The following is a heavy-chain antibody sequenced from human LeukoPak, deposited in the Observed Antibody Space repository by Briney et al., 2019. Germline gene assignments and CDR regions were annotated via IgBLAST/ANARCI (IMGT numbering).Heavy chain of an antibody. CDR2: IYYSGST. Sequence: PSETLSLTCTVSGGSIRSSTYYWTWTRQPPGKGLEWIAYIYYSGSTNYNPSLKSRVTISLDTSKNQFSLKLSSVTAADTAVYYCASYGPQGGMSHYWGQGTLVTVSS. J-gene: IGHJ4*02. CDR1: GGSIRSSTYY. CDR3: ASYGPQGGMSHY. V-gene: IGHV4-61*01. D-gene: IGHD4-17*01.